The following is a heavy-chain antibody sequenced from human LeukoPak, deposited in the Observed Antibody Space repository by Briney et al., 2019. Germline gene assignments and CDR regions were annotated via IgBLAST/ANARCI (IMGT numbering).Heavy chain of an antibody. CDR2: INHSGST. J-gene: IGHJ4*02. D-gene: IGHD3-10*01. Sequence: PSETLSLTCAVYGGSFSGYYWSWIRQPPGKGLEWIGEINHSGSTNYNPSLKSRVTISVDTSKNQFSLKLSSVTAADTAVYYCARTDGSGSYMGYYFDYWGQGTPVTVSS. V-gene: IGHV4-34*01. CDR3: ARTDGSGSYMGYYFDY. CDR1: GGSFSGYY.